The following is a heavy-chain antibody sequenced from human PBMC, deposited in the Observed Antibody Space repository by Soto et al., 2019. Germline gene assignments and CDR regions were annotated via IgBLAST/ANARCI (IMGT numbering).Heavy chain of an antibody. CDR2: IYYSGNT. Sequence: PSETLSLTCTVSGGSISSSSYYWGWIRQPPGKGLEWIGSIYYSGNTYYNPSLKSRVTISVDTSKNQFSLKLSSVTAADTAVYYCARHIPYYYDSSGYYLDNWFDPWGQGTLVTVSS. V-gene: IGHV4-39*01. CDR3: ARHIPYYYDSSGYYLDNWFDP. J-gene: IGHJ5*02. D-gene: IGHD3-22*01. CDR1: GGSISSSSYY.